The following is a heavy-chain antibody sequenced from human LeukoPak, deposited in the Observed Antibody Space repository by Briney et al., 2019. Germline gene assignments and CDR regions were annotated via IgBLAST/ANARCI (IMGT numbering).Heavy chain of an antibody. CDR3: ARGYYGMDV. J-gene: IGHJ6*02. CDR1: GYTLTDYW. Sequence: ASVKVSCKASGYTLTDYWMHWLRQAPGQGLEWMGWINPKRGDTDYAQKFQGRVSMTRDTSISTAYTELNRLTPDDTAVYYGARGYYGMDVWGQGTTVTVSS. CDR2: INPKRGDT. V-gene: IGHV1-2*02.